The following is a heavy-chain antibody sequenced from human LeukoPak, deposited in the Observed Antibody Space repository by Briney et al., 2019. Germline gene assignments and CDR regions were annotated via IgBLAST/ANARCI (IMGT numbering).Heavy chain of an antibody. D-gene: IGHD6-13*01. CDR1: GFTVSSNY. CDR3: ARGMIAAAGIFDY. CDR2: IYGGGST. V-gene: IGHV3-53*01. J-gene: IGHJ4*02. Sequence: GGSLRLSCAASGFTVSSNYMSWVRQAPGKGLEWVSVIYGGGSTYYADSVKGRFTISRDNSKNTLYLQMNSLRAEDTAVYYCARGMIAAAGIFDYWGQGTLVTVSS.